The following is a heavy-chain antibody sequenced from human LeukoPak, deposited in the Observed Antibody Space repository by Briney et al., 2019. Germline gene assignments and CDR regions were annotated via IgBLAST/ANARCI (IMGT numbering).Heavy chain of an antibody. Sequence: GGSLRLSCAASGFTFSSYAMSWVRQAPGKGLKWVSAISGSGGSTYYADSVKGRFTISRDNSKNTLYLQMSSLRAEDTAVYYCAKDLADVVVPAAREWGQGTLVTVSS. V-gene: IGHV3-23*01. CDR2: ISGSGGST. J-gene: IGHJ4*02. D-gene: IGHD2-2*01. CDR3: AKDLADVVVPAARE. CDR1: GFTFSSYA.